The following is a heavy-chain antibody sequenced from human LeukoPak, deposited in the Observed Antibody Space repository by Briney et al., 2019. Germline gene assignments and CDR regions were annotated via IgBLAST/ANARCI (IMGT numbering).Heavy chain of an antibody. D-gene: IGHD3-10*01. Sequence: PGGSLRLSCAASGFTFDDYAMHWVRQAPGKGLEWVSGISWNSGSIGYADSVKGRFTISRDNAKNSLYLQMNSLRAEDTALYYCAKDTEDGSGSYYYYMDVWGKGTTVTISS. CDR3: AKDTEDGSGSYYYYMDV. CDR1: GFTFDDYA. CDR2: ISWNSGSI. J-gene: IGHJ6*03. V-gene: IGHV3-9*01.